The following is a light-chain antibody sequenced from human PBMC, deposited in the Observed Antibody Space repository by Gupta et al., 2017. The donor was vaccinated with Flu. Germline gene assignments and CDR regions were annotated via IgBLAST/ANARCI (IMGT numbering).Light chain of an antibody. CDR1: QSLLHSNGYNY. J-gene: IGKJ1*01. Sequence: VAPGETASISCRSSQSLLHSNGYNYLDWYVQKPGQSPQLLIYLASNRASGVPDRFIARGSGTXFTLRIXTVEAEDVGVYYCMQTLQSPVAFGXGTKVEIK. V-gene: IGKV2-28*01. CDR3: MQTLQSPVA. CDR2: LAS.